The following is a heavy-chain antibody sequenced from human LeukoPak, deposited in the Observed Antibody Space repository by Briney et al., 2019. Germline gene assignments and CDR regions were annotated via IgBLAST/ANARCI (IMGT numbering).Heavy chain of an antibody. V-gene: IGHV4-34*01. CDR1: GGSFSGYY. Sequence: SETLSLTCAVYGGSFSGYYWSWIRQPPGKGLEWIGEINHSGSTNYNPSLKSRVTISVDTSKNQFSLKLSSVTAADTAVYYCAGGGSGSYYLDVWGQGTTVTVSS. CDR2: INHSGST. CDR3: AGGGSGSYYLDV. D-gene: IGHD3-10*01. J-gene: IGHJ6*02.